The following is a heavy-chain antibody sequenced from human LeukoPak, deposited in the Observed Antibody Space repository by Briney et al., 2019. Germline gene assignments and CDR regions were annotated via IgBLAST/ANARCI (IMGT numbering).Heavy chain of an antibody. J-gene: IGHJ4*02. V-gene: IGHV4-59*08. CDR3: ARAVADKTFDY. CDR2: LYNSGST. Sequence: SETLSLTCTVSGGSISSYYWSWIRQPPGKGLEWIGHLYNSGSTNYHPSLQSRLTISVDTSKNQFSLRLSPVTAADTAVYYCARAVADKTFDYWGPGTLVTVSS. CDR1: GGSISSYY.